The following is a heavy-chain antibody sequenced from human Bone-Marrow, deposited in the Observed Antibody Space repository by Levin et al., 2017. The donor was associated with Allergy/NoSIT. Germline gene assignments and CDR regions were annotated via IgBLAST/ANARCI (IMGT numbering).Heavy chain of an antibody. CDR1: GGSFSGYY. CDR3: AREGALYSSSSPNDY. V-gene: IGHV4-34*01. CDR2: INHSGST. J-gene: IGHJ4*02. D-gene: IGHD6-13*01. Sequence: PSETLSLTCAVYGGSFSGYYWSWIRQPPGKGLEWIGEINHSGSTNYNPSLKSRVTISVDTSKNQFSLKLSSVTAADTAVYYCAREGALYSSSSPNDYWGQGTLVTVSS.